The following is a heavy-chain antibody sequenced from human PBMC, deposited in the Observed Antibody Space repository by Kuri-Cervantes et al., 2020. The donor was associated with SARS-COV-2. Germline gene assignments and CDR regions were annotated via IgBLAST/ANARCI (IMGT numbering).Heavy chain of an antibody. CDR1: GFTVSSHV. CDR3: ARDPEYSSGWYERGYYFDY. Sequence: GGSLRLSCAASGFTVSSHVMHWVRQAPGKGLEWVTVISNDGRTEHYADSVKGRFTISRDKAKNTLYLQMNSLRPEDTAVYYCARDPEYSSGWYERGYYFDYWGQGTLVTVSS. CDR2: ISNDGRTE. D-gene: IGHD6-19*01. V-gene: IGHV3-30*04. J-gene: IGHJ4*02.